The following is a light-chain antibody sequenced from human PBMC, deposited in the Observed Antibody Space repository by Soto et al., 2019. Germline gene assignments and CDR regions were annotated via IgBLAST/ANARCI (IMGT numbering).Light chain of an antibody. CDR2: DVT. CDR3: SSYTSSSTPVV. CDR1: SGDVGGYNY. V-gene: IGLV2-14*01. J-gene: IGLJ2*01. Sequence: QSVLTQPASVSGSPGQSITISCTGTSGDVGGYNYVSWYQQHPGKAPKLMIYDVTNRPSGASNRFSGSKSGNTASLTISGLQAEYEADYYCSSYTSSSTPVVFGGGTKLTVL.